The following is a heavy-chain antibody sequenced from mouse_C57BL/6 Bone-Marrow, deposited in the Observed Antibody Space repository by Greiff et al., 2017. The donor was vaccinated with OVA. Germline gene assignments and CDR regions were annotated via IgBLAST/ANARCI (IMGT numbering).Heavy chain of an antibody. Sequence: QVQLQQSGAELVMPGASVKLSCKASGYTFTSYWMHWVKQRPGQGLEWIGKIDPSDSNTNYNQKFKGKSTLTVDKSSSTAYMQLSSLTSEDSAVYYCARYFYGSSYNWYFDVWGTGTTVTVSS. CDR2: IDPSDSNT. D-gene: IGHD1-1*01. J-gene: IGHJ1*03. CDR3: ARYFYGSSYNWYFDV. CDR1: GYTFTSYW. V-gene: IGHV1-69*01.